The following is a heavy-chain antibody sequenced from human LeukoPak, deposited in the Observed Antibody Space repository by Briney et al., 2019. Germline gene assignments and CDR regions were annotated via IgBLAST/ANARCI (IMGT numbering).Heavy chain of an antibody. CDR1: GGSISSYY. J-gene: IGHJ4*02. CDR3: ARDATTAGTMGFDY. CDR2: INTSGST. Sequence: SETLSLTCTVSGGSISSYYWSWIRQPAGKGLERIGRINTSGSTNYNPSLKSRVTMSVDTSKNQFSLKLSSVTAADTAVYYCARDATTAGTMGFDYWGQGTLVTVSS. D-gene: IGHD6-13*01. V-gene: IGHV4-4*07.